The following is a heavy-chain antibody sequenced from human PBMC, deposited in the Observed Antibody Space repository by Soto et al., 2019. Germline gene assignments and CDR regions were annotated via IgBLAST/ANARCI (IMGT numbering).Heavy chain of an antibody. CDR1: GFTFSSYS. D-gene: IGHD6-13*01. CDR3: ARAPGIAAALSWFDP. J-gene: IGHJ5*02. V-gene: IGHV3-21*01. Sequence: GSLRLSCAASGFTFSSYSMNWVRQAPGKGLEWVSSISSSSSYIYYADSVKGRFTISRDNAKNSLYLQMNSLRAEDTAVYYCARAPGIAAALSWFDPRGQGTLVTVSS. CDR2: ISSSSSYI.